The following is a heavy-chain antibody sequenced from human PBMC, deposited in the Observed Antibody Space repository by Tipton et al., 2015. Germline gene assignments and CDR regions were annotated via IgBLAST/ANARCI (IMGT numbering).Heavy chain of an antibody. Sequence: TLSLTCTVSGGSVTSGSYYWSWIRQPPGKGLEWIGYISYTDGAHYNPALESRVTISVDTSKNQFSLTLNSVTAADTAVYYCARRAGYGDHFDYWGRGTLVTVSP. V-gene: IGHV4-61*01. J-gene: IGHJ4*02. D-gene: IGHD4-17*01. CDR2: ISYTDGA. CDR1: GGSVTSGSYY. CDR3: ARRAGYGDHFDY.